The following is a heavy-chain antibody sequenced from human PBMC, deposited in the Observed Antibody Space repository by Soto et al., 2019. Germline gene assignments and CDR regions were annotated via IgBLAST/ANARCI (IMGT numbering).Heavy chain of an antibody. Sequence: SETLSLTCTVSGGSIRSGGYYWSWVRQNPRRGLEWIGNIYYSGNTYYNPSLKSRLTISVDTSKNQFSLKLSSVTAADTAVYYCARQNYDILTGYYNWFDPWGQGTLVTVSS. CDR1: GGSIRSGGYY. J-gene: IGHJ5*02. D-gene: IGHD3-9*01. CDR2: IYYSGNT. CDR3: ARQNYDILTGYYNWFDP. V-gene: IGHV4-31*03.